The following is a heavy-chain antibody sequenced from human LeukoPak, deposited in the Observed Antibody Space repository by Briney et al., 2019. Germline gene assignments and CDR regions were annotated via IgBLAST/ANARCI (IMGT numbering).Heavy chain of an antibody. V-gene: IGHV3-23*01. CDR3: AKGGSVGVGTSYYFDY. Sequence: GGSLRLSCAASGFSFSGHWMNWVRQPPGKGLEWASVISGSGGSLYYADSVKGRFTISRDNSKNTLYLQMNSLRAEDTAVYYCAKGGSVGVGTSYYFDYWGQGTLVTVSS. CDR1: GFSFSGHW. J-gene: IGHJ4*02. D-gene: IGHD1-26*01. CDR2: ISGSGGSL.